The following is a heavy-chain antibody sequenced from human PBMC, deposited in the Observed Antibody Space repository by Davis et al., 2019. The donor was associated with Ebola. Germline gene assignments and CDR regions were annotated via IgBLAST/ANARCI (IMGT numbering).Heavy chain of an antibody. Sequence: GESLKISCAASGFTFSSYGMHWVRQAPGKGLEWVAVIWYDGSNKYYADSVKGRFTISRDNSKNTLYLQINSLTAEDTAVYYCAKGTGATPAYHFDLWGQGTLVTVSS. CDR1: GFTFSSYG. J-gene: IGHJ4*02. D-gene: IGHD1-26*01. V-gene: IGHV3-33*06. CDR2: IWYDGSNK. CDR3: AKGTGATPAYHFDL.